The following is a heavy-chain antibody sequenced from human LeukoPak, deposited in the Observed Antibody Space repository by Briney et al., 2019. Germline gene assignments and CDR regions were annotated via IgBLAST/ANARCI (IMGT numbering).Heavy chain of an antibody. CDR1: GLTFSSYA. CDR2: ISNTGSRT. V-gene: IGHV3-23*01. D-gene: IGHD6-13*01. CDR3: AKDLAYSNTRY. Sequence: GGSLRLSCAVSGLTFSSYAMSWARQAPGKGLEWVSGISNTGSRTYYAESVKGRFTISRDNSKSILYLQMDSLRVDDTAVYYRAKDLAYSNTRYWGQGTLVTVSS. J-gene: IGHJ4*02.